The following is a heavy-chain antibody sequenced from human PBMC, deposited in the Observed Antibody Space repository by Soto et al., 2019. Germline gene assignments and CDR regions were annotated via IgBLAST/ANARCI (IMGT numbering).Heavy chain of an antibody. CDR1: GGTFSSYA. CDR3: ARDPMNYYYDSSGLQGFGVGIPPRTNWFDP. V-gene: IGHV1-69*06. Sequence: QVQLVQSGAEVKKPGSSVKVSCKASGGTFSSYAISWVRQAPGQGLEWMGGIIPIFGTANYAQKFQGRVTIPTAKSTSTAYMELSSLRSEDTAVYYCARDPMNYYYDSSGLQGFGVGIPPRTNWFDPWGQGTLVTVSS. D-gene: IGHD3-22*01. J-gene: IGHJ5*02. CDR2: IIPIFGTA.